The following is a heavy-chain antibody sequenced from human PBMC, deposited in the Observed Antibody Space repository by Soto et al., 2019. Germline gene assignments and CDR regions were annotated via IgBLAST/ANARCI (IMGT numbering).Heavy chain of an antibody. J-gene: IGHJ3*02. CDR1: GGTFSSYT. CDR3: ARAKAGYSGYDDAFDI. D-gene: IGHD5-12*01. V-gene: IGHV1-69*02. Sequence: GASVKVSCKASGGTFSSYTISWVRQAPGQGLEWMGRIIPILGIANYAQKFQGRVTITADKSTSTAYMELSSLRSEDTAVYYCARAKAGYSGYDDAFDIWGQGTRVTVAS. CDR2: IIPILGIA.